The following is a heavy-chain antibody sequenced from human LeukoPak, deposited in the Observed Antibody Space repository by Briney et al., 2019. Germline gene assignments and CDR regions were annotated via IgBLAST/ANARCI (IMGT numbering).Heavy chain of an antibody. Sequence: ASVKVSCKASGYTFTGYYMHWVRQATGQGLEWMGWMNPNSGNTGYAQKFQGRVTMTRNTSISTAYMELSSLRSEDTAVYYCAKGLMIPHKNYWGQGTLVTVSS. CDR3: AKGLMIPHKNY. CDR1: GYTFTGYY. V-gene: IGHV1-8*02. CDR2: MNPNSGNT. J-gene: IGHJ4*02. D-gene: IGHD2-8*01.